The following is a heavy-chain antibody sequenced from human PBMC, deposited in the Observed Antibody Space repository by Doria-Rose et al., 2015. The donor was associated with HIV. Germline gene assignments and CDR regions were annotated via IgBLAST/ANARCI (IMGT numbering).Heavy chain of an antibody. Sequence: VQLVQSGGGLVQPGRSLRLSCAASGFTYRNLWMHWVRRAPGKGLVWVSRISEDGTSTQYVDSVKGRFTISRDNAKNTLYLHMNSLRAEDTAVYCCGNFEYWGQGALVTVSS. CDR1: GFTYRNLW. CDR3: GNFEY. CDR2: ISEDGTST. V-gene: IGHV3-74*02. J-gene: IGHJ4*02.